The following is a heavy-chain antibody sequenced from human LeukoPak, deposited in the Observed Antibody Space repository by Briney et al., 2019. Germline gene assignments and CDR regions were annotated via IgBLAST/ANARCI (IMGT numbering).Heavy chain of an antibody. CDR2: IKQDGSEK. J-gene: IGHJ4*02. D-gene: IGHD3-3*01. Sequence: GGSLRLSCAASGFTFSSYWMSWVRQAPGKGLEWVANIKQDGSEKYYVDSVKGRFAISRDNAKNSLYLQMNSLRAEDTAVYYCARDYDFWSGRPGGSFDYWGQGTLVTVSS. CDR1: GFTFSSYW. CDR3: ARDYDFWSGRPGGSFDY. V-gene: IGHV3-7*03.